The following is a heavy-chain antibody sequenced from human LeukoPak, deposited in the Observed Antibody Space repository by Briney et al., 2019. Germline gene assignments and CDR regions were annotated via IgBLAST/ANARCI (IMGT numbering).Heavy chain of an antibody. J-gene: IGHJ5*02. CDR1: GGSISSGDYY. CDR3: ARVASEIDRDNNWFDP. D-gene: IGHD1-14*01. Sequence: SETLSLTCTVSGGSISSGDYYWSWIRQPPGKGLEWIRYIYYSGSTYYNPSLKSRVTISVDTSKNQFSLKLSSVTAADAAVYYCARVASEIDRDNNWFDPWGQGTLVTVSS. CDR2: IYYSGST. V-gene: IGHV4-30-4*01.